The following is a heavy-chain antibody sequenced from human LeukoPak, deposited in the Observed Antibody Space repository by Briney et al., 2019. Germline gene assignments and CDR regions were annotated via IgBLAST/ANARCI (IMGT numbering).Heavy chain of an antibody. CDR2: ISGGGGTT. D-gene: IGHD5-24*01. CDR3: AKDTSTLDGYSPFDY. V-gene: IGHV3-23*01. Sequence: PGGSLRLSCAASGFIFSTYDMNWVRQAPGKGLEWVSSISGGGGTTFYADSVKGRFTISRDNSKNTLYLQMNSLRAEDTAVYYCAKDTSTLDGYSPFDYWGQGTLVTVSS. J-gene: IGHJ4*02. CDR1: GFIFSTYD.